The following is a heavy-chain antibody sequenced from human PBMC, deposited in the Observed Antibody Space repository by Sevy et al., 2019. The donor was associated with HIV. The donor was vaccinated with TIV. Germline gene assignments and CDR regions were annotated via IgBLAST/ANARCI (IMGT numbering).Heavy chain of an antibody. CDR1: GFTFSSYA. D-gene: IGHD3-10*01. V-gene: IGHV3-23*01. CDR2: ISGSGGST. J-gene: IGHJ1*01. Sequence: GGSLRLSCAASGFTFSSYAMSWVRQAPGKGLEWVSAISGSGGSTYYADSVKGRFTISRDNSKNTLYLQMNSLRAEDTAVYYCAKSLQIPGSGSYPWPFQHWGQGTLVTVSS. CDR3: AKSLQIPGSGSYPWPFQH.